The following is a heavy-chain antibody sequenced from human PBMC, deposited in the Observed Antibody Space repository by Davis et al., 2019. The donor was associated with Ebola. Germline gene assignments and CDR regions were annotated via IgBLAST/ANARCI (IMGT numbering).Heavy chain of an antibody. CDR2: MNPNSGNT. Sequence: AASVKVSCKASGYTFTSYDINWVRQATGQGLEWMGWMNPNSGNTGYAQKFQGRVTMTRNTSISTAYMELSSLRSEDTAVYYCAREAATSTSRYCSSTSCYADYWFDPWGQGTLVTVSS. D-gene: IGHD2-2*01. J-gene: IGHJ5*02. CDR3: AREAATSTSRYCSSTSCYADYWFDP. V-gene: IGHV1-8*01. CDR1: GYTFTSYD.